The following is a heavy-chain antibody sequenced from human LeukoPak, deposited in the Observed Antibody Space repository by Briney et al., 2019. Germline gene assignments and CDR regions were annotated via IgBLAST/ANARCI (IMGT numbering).Heavy chain of an antibody. Sequence: PSETLSLTCTVSGVSISSGNFYWSWIRQPAGKGLEWIGRIYTSGSTNYNPSLKSRVTISVDTSKNQFSLKLSSVTAADTAVYYCARGGIAARALAFDIWGQGTMVTVSS. D-gene: IGHD6-13*01. V-gene: IGHV4-61*02. CDR1: GVSISSGNFY. CDR3: ARGGIAARALAFDI. J-gene: IGHJ3*02. CDR2: IYTSGST.